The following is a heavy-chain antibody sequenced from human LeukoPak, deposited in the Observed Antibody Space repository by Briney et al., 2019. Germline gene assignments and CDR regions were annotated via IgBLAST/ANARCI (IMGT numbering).Heavy chain of an antibody. Sequence: GGSLRLSCAASGFTFTNYWMHWVRQAPGKGLVWVSRVLSDGSRISYADSVKGRFTVSRDNSKNTLYLQMKSLRAEDTAVYYCAKGGGYEAQYYYYYLDVWGKGTTVTISS. J-gene: IGHJ6*03. V-gene: IGHV3-74*01. CDR2: VLSDGSRI. CDR3: AKGGGYEAQYYYYYLDV. D-gene: IGHD5-12*01. CDR1: GFTFTNYW.